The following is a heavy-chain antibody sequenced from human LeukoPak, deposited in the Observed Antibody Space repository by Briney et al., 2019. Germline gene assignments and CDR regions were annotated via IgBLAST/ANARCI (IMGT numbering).Heavy chain of an antibody. CDR3: AKGHSSNWY. D-gene: IGHD6-13*01. CDR2: IYTGGGT. V-gene: IGHV3-53*01. CDR1: GFSISHYY. J-gene: IGHJ4*02. Sequence: GGSLRLSCAASGFSISHYYMTWVRQTPGKGLDWVSVIYTGGGTNYGDSVKGRFTISRDNSKNTLYLQMNSLRADDTAVYYCAKGHSSNWYWGQGTLVTVSS.